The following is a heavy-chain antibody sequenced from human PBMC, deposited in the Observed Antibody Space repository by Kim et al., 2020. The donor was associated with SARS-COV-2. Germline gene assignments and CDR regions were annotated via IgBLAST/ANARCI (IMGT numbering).Heavy chain of an antibody. Sequence: GGSLRLSCVVSGFTFSDHYIDWVRQAPGKGLEWVSRSRNKANSYTTEYAASVRGRFTIARDGSKNSVYLQINSLKTADTAVYYCARSYSGSYYDFDNWGRGTLVTVSS. CDR3: ARSYSGSYYDFDN. V-gene: IGHV3-72*01. CDR1: GFTFSDHY. J-gene: IGHJ4*02. D-gene: IGHD1-26*01. CDR2: SRNKANSYTT.